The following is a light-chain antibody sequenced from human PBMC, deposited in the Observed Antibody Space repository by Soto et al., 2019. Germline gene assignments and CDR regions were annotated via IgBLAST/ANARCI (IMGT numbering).Light chain of an antibody. J-gene: IGLJ1*01. V-gene: IGLV2-8*01. CDR2: EVT. CDR3: GSYAGFNNFV. CDR1: RSDVAGYNF. Sequence: QSVLTLPPSASGAPGQSVTISCTGTRSDVAGYNFVSWYQQHPGKAPKLIIYEVTKRPSGVPDRFSGSKSGNRASLTVSGLQAEDEAHYYCGSYAGFNNFVFGTGTKLTVL.